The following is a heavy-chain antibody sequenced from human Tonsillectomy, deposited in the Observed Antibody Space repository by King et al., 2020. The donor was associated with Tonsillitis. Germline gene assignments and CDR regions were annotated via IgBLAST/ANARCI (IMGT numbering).Heavy chain of an antibody. J-gene: IGHJ4*02. V-gene: IGHV5-10-1*03. CDR3: ARQMGVVVINDY. CDR2: IDPSDSYT. CDR1: GYSFTSYW. D-gene: IGHD3-22*01. Sequence: VQLVESGAEVKKPGESLRISCKGSGYSFTSYWISWVRQMPGKGLEWMGRIDPSDSYTNYSPSFQGHVTISADKSISTAYLQWSSLKASDTAMYYRARQMGVVVINDYWGQGTLVTVSS.